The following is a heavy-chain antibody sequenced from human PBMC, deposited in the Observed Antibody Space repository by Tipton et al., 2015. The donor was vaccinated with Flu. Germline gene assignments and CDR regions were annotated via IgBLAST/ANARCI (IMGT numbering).Heavy chain of an antibody. V-gene: IGHV4-59*07. CDR3: ARAVSYFNYMDV. CDR2: IYYSGST. Sequence: TLSLTCTVSGGSISSYYWSWIRQPPGKGLEWIGYIYYSGSTNYNPSLKSRVTISVDTSKNQFSLKLSSVTAADTAVYYCARAVSYFNYMDVWGKGTTVTVSS. CDR1: GGSISSYY. D-gene: IGHD4-23*01. J-gene: IGHJ6*03.